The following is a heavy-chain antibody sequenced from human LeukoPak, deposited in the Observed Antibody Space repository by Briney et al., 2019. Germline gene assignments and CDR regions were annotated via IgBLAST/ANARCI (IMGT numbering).Heavy chain of an antibody. V-gene: IGHV4-59*01. CDR3: ARDHEDPYHFDY. Sequence: SETLSLTCTVSGGSISSYYWSWIRQPPGKGLEWIGYIYYSGSTNYNPSLKSRVTISVDTSKNQFSLKLSSVTAADTAVYYCARDHEDPYHFDYWGQGTLATVSS. CDR2: IYYSGST. D-gene: IGHD2-2*01. J-gene: IGHJ4*02. CDR1: GGSISSYY.